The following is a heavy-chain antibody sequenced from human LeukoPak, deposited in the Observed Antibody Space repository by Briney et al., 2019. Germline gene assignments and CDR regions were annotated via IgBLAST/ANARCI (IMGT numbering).Heavy chain of an antibody. J-gene: IGHJ3*02. CDR2: INPNSGGT. CDR1: GYTFTGYY. CDR3: ARDFRYYYDSSGYYYGAFDI. V-gene: IGHV1-2*06. Sequence: ASVKVSRKASGYTFTGYYMHWVRQAPGQGLEWMGRINPNSGGTNYAQKFQGRVTMTRDTSISTAYMELSRLRSDDTAVYYCARDFRYYYDSSGYYYGAFDIWGQGTMVTVSS. D-gene: IGHD3-22*01.